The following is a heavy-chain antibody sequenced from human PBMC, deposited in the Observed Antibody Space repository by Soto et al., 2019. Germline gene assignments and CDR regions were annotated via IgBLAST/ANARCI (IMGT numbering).Heavy chain of an antibody. CDR3: ARDGVEGSKFDY. CDR2: ISGYNGNT. CDR1: FYTFTIYG. D-gene: IGHD3-10*01. J-gene: IGHJ4*02. V-gene: IGHV1-18*04. Sequence: ASVXVSFKASFYTFTIYGIILLRQAPGQGLEWMGWISGYNGNTNYAQKLQGRVTMTTDTSTSTAYLELRSLRSDDTAVYYCARDGVEGSKFDYWGQGTLVTVSS.